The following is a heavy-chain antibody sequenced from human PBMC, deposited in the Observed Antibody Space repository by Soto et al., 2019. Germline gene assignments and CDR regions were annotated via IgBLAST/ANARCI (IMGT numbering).Heavy chain of an antibody. CDR3: AKDRHLRFLEWLWTH. D-gene: IGHD3-3*01. J-gene: IGHJ4*02. Sequence: GGSLRLSCAASGFTFSSYAMSWVRQAPGKGLEWVSAISGSGGSTYYADSVKGRFTISRDNSKNTLYLQMNSLRAEDTAVYYCAKDRHLRFLEWLWTHWGQGTLVTVSS. CDR1: GFTFSSYA. V-gene: IGHV3-23*01. CDR2: ISGSGGST.